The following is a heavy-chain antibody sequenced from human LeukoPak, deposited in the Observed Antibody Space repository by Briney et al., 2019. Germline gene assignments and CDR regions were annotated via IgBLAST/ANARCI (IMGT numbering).Heavy chain of an antibody. V-gene: IGHV4-31*03. CDR2: IYYSGST. J-gene: IGHJ4*02. CDR1: GGSISIVGYY. Sequence: SETLSLTCTVSGGSISIVGYYCSWIRQHPGKGLEWIGYIYYSGSTYYNPSLKSRVTISVDTSKNQFSLKLSSVTAADTAVYYCARGGDYGDRNTFDYWGQGTLVTVSS. CDR3: ARGGDYGDRNTFDY. D-gene: IGHD4-17*01.